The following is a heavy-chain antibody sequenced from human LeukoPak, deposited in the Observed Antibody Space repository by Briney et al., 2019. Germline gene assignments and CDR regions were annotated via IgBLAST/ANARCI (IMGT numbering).Heavy chain of an antibody. D-gene: IGHD3-22*01. V-gene: IGHV1-2*06. CDR1: GYTFTGYY. CDR3: ARDLVGDSSGYYECYFDY. J-gene: IGHJ4*02. Sequence: ASVKVSCKASGYTFTGYYMHWVRQAPGQGLEWMGRINPNSGGTNYAQKFQGRVTMTRDTSISTVYMELSSLRSEDTAVYYCARDLVGDSSGYYECYFDYWGQGTLVTVSS. CDR2: INPNSGGT.